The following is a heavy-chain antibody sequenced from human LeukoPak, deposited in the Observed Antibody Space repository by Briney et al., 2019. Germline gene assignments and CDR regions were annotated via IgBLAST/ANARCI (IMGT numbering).Heavy chain of an antibody. CDR1: GGSFSGYY. CDR3: ARHPGRLFDY. CDR2: INHSGST. J-gene: IGHJ4*02. V-gene: IGHV4-34*01. Sequence: SETLSLTCAVYGGSFSGYYWSWIRQPPGEGLEWIGEINHSGSTNYNPSLKSRVTISVDTSKNQFSLKLSSVTAADTAVYYCARHPGRLFDYWGQGTLVTVSS.